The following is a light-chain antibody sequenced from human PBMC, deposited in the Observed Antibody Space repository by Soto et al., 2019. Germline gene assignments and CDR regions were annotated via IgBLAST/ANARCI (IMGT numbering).Light chain of an antibody. V-gene: IGLV3-21*04. J-gene: IGLJ2*01. CDR2: YDS. CDR1: NIGSKS. CDR3: QVSDSREV. Sequence: SYELTQPPSVSVAPGETARIPCGANNIGSKSVHWYQQKPGQAPVLIIYYDSDRPSGIPERFSASNSGNTATLTISRVEAGDEADYLCQVSDSREVFGGGTKLTVL.